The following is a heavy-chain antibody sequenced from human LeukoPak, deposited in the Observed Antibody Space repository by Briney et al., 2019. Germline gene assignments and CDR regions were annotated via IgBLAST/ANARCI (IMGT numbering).Heavy chain of an antibody. V-gene: IGHV3-7*01. CDR1: GFTLSSYA. D-gene: IGHD2-2*01. J-gene: IGHJ4*02. CDR2: IKQDGSEK. CDR3: ARDPGCSSTSCQYYFDY. Sequence: PGGSLRLSCAASGFTLSSYAMSWVRQAPGKGLEWVANIKQDGSEKYYVDSVKGRFTISRDNAKNSLYLQMNSLRAEDTAVYYCARDPGCSSTSCQYYFDYWGQGTLVTVSS.